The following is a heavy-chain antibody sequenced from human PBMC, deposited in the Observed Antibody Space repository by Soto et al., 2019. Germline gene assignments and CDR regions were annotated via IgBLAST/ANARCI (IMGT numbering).Heavy chain of an antibody. V-gene: IGHV3-21*01. CDR3: ARLGYCSSTSCQALYYYYMDV. CDR1: GFTFSSYS. D-gene: IGHD2-2*01. Sequence: EVQLVESGGGLVKPGGSLRLSCAASGFTFSSYSMNWVRQAPGKGLEWVSSISSSSSYIYYADSVKGRFTISRDNAKNSLYPQMNSLRAEDTAVYYCARLGYCSSTSCQALYYYYMDVWGKGTTVTVSS. CDR2: ISSSSSYI. J-gene: IGHJ6*03.